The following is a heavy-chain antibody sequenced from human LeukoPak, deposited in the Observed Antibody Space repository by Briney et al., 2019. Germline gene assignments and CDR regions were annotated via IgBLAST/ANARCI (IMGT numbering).Heavy chain of an antibody. CDR3: AKDPSNCSSTSCNYFDY. J-gene: IGHJ4*02. D-gene: IGHD2-2*01. V-gene: IGHV3-23*01. CDR2: INGSGGST. Sequence: PGGSLRLSCAASGFTFSSYAMSWVRQAPGKGLEWVSAINGSGGSTYYADSVKGRFTISRDNSKNTLYLQMNSLRAEDTAVYYCAKDPSNCSSTSCNYFDYWGQGTLVTVSS. CDR1: GFTFSSYA.